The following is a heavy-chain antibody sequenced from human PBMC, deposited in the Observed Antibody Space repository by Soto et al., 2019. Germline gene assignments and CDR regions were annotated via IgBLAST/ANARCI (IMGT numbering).Heavy chain of an antibody. Sequence: QVQLVESGGGVVQPGRSLRLSCAGSRFTFRWFGMNWVRQAPGKGLEWVARISNDGSNEYYVDSVKGRFTISRDNSKNTLYLQMDSLRAEDTAVYYCAKGEVRGIIPSYFDYWGLGTLVTVSS. D-gene: IGHD3-10*01. V-gene: IGHV3-30*18. CDR2: ISNDGSNE. CDR1: RFTFRWFG. CDR3: AKGEVRGIIPSYFDY. J-gene: IGHJ4*02.